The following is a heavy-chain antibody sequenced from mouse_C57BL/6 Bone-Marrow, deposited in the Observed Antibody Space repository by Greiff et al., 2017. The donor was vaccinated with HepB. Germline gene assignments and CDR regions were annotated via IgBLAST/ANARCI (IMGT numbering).Heavy chain of an antibody. D-gene: IGHD1-1*01. CDR2: IYPSDSET. CDR3: ARVITTVVAYYFDY. V-gene: IGHV1-61*01. Sequence: VKLQQPGAELVRPGSSVKLSCKASGYTFTSYWMDWVKQRPGQGLEWIGNIYPSDSETHYNQKFKDKATLTVDKSSSTAYMQLSSLTSEDSAVYYCARVITTVVAYYFDYWGQGTTLTVSS. CDR1: GYTFTSYW. J-gene: IGHJ2*01.